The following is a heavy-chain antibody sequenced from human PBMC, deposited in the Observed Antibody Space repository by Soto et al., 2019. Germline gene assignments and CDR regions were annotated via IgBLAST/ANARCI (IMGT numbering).Heavy chain of an antibody. Sequence: GGSPRLSCVASGFTFGTYWMHWVRQAPGKGLVWVSRVESGGSSTNYADSVKGRFTISRDNAKNTLYLQMSSLRAEDTGVYYCARDNWNSYWGQGTRVTVSS. J-gene: IGHJ4*02. CDR1: GFTFGTYW. D-gene: IGHD1-1*01. CDR2: VESGGSST. CDR3: ARDNWNSY. V-gene: IGHV3-74*01.